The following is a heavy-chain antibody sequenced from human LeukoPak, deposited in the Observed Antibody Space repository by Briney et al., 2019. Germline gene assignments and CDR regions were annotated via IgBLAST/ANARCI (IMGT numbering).Heavy chain of an antibody. J-gene: IGHJ3*02. D-gene: IGHD1-26*01. Sequence: GRSLRLSCAASGFTFSSYAMHWVRQAPGKGLEWVALISYDGSNKYFADSVKGRFTISRDNSKNTLYLQMNSLRAEDTAVYYCAKDTGYSGSWGDAFDIWGQGTMVTVSS. CDR2: ISYDGSNK. CDR3: AKDTGYSGSWGDAFDI. CDR1: GFTFSSYA. V-gene: IGHV3-30-3*01.